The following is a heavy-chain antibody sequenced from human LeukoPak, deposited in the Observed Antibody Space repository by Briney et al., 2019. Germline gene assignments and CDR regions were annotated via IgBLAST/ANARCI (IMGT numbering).Heavy chain of an antibody. J-gene: IGHJ4*02. V-gene: IGHV4-39*07. CDR3: ARGATAYYDILTGYYNNSPFDY. D-gene: IGHD3-9*01. Sequence: SRVTISADTSKNQFSLKLSSVTAADTAVYYCARGATAYYDILTGYYNNSPFDYWGQGALVTVSS.